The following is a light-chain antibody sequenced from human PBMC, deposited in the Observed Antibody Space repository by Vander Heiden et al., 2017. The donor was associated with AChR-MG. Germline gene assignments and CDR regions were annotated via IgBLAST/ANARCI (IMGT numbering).Light chain of an antibody. CDR1: TRDAGGFNY. Sequence: QSALTQPASVSGSPGQSLTLSCTWTTRDAGGFNYVSWYQQHPGKAPKLMIYDVSDRPSGVSDRFSGSKSGNTASLTISGLQAEDEAAYYCSSFTTSSTRVFGGGTKLTVL. V-gene: IGLV2-14*03. J-gene: IGLJ3*02. CDR3: SSFTTSSTRV. CDR2: DVS.